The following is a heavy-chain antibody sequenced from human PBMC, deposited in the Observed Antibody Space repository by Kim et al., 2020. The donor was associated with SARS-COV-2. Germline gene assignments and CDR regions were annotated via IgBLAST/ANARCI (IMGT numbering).Heavy chain of an antibody. CDR3: ARPPLWFGELDQGMDV. J-gene: IGHJ6*02. CDR1: GGTFSSYT. Sequence: SVKVSCKASGGTFSSYTISWVRQAPGQGLEWMGRIIPILGIANYAQKFQGRVTITADKSTSTAYMELSSLRSEDTAVYYCARPPLWFGELDQGMDVWGQGTTVTVSS. D-gene: IGHD3-10*01. V-gene: IGHV1-69*02. CDR2: IIPILGIA.